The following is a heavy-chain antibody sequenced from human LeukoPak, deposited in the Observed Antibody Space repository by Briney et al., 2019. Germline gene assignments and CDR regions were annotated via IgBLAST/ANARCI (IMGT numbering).Heavy chain of an antibody. CDR1: GGSISSGDYY. D-gene: IGHD3-10*01. Sequence: PSETLSLTCTVSGGSISSGDYYWSWIHQPPGKGLEWIGYIYCSGSTYYNPSLKSRVTISVDTSKHQFSLKLSSVTAADTAVYYCASSWAITMVRGVLLTNWGQGTLVTVSS. CDR3: ASSWAITMVRGVLLTN. J-gene: IGHJ4*02. V-gene: IGHV4-30-4*08. CDR2: IYCSGST.